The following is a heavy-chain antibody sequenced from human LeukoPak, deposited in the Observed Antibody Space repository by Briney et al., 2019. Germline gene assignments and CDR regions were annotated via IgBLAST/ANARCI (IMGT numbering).Heavy chain of an antibody. D-gene: IGHD6-13*01. Sequence: SETLSLTCTVSGGSISSYYWSWIRQPAGKGLEWIGRIYTSGSTNYNPSLKSRVTMSVDTSKNQFSLKLSSVTAADTAVYYCARGSYSSSWYWGFDYWGQGTLVTVSS. CDR1: GGSISSYY. CDR2: IYTSGST. J-gene: IGHJ4*02. CDR3: ARGSYSSSWYWGFDY. V-gene: IGHV4-4*07.